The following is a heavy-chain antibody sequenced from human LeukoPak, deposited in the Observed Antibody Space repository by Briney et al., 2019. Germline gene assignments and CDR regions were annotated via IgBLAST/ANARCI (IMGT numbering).Heavy chain of an antibody. CDR2: INPNRGGT. CDR3: ASGPDYRSSWRDYYFDY. CDR1: GYTFTGYY. J-gene: IGHJ4*02. Sequence: ASVKVSCKASGYTFTGYYMNWVRQAPGQGLEWMGWINPNRGGTNYAQKFQGRVTMTRDTSISTAYMELSRLRSDDTAVYYCASGPDYRSSWRDYYFDYWGQGTLVTVSS. V-gene: IGHV1-2*02. D-gene: IGHD6-13*01.